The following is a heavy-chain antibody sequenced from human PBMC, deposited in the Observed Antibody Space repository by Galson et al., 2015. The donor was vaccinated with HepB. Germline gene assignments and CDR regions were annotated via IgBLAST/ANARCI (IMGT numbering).Heavy chain of an antibody. Sequence: SETLSLTCAVSGGSISSRNWWTWVRQSPGKGLEWIGEIYPTVSTNYNPYLKSRVTISIDKTKNQFPLKLTSVTAADTAVYYCANLGYCGSEDCHSVNWGQGTLVTVSS. J-gene: IGHJ4*02. CDR3: ANLGYCGSEDCHSVN. CDR2: IYPTVST. CDR1: GGSISSRNW. V-gene: IGHV4-4*02. D-gene: IGHD2-2*01.